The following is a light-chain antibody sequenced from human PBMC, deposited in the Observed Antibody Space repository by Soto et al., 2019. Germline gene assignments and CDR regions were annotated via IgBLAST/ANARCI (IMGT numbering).Light chain of an antibody. J-gene: IGKJ4*01. CDR2: TAS. CDR1: QGISSW. Sequence: DIQMTQSPSSVYASVGDRVTITCRASQGISSWLVWYQQKPGKAPNLLIYTASSLHSGVPARFSGSGSGTDFTLTISSLQPEDFATYYCQQAHSFPLTFGGGTKVEIK. CDR3: QQAHSFPLT. V-gene: IGKV1-12*01.